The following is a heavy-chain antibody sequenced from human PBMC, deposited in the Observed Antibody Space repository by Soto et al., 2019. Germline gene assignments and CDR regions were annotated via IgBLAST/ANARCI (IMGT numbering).Heavy chain of an antibody. CDR1: GYTFTSYA. CDR3: ARQRVVAATLDY. Sequence: QVQLVQSGAEEKKPGASVKVSCKASGYTFTSYAMHWVRQAPGQRLEWMGWINAGNGNTKYSQKFQGRVTITRDTSASPAYMELSSLRSEDTAVYYCARQRVVAATLDYWGQGTLVTVSS. D-gene: IGHD2-15*01. V-gene: IGHV1-3*05. J-gene: IGHJ4*02. CDR2: INAGNGNT.